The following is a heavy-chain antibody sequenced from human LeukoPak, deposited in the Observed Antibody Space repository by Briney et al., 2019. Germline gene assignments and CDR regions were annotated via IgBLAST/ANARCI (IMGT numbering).Heavy chain of an antibody. Sequence: ASVKVSCKASGYTFTDYYIHWVRQAPGQGLEWMGWINPNSGDTNYAQKFQGRVTLTRDTSISTAYMELARLRSDDTAVYYCARDQTYTSAWYDEGGYYFDYWDQGTLVTVSS. CDR3: ARDQTYTSAWYDEGGYYFDY. D-gene: IGHD6-19*01. V-gene: IGHV1-2*02. J-gene: IGHJ4*02. CDR2: INPNSGDT. CDR1: GYTFTDYY.